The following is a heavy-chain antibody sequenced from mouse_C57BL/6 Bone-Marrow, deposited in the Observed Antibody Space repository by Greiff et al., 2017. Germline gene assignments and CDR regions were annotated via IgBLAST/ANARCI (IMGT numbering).Heavy chain of an antibody. J-gene: IGHJ2*01. CDR3: TFITTVPGDY. CDR2: IDPENGDT. V-gene: IGHV14-4*01. Sequence: VQLQQSGAELVRPGASVKLSCTASGFNIKDDYMHWVKQRPEQGLEWIGWIDPENGDTEYASKFQGKATITADTSYNTAYLQLSSLTSADTAVYNCTFITTVPGDYWGQGTTLTVSS. D-gene: IGHD1-1*01. CDR1: GFNIKDDY.